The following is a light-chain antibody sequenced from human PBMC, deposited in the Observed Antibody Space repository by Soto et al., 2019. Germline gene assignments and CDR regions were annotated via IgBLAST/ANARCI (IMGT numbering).Light chain of an antibody. J-gene: IGLJ3*02. V-gene: IGLV1-44*01. CDR3: SSWDDSQNVVL. CDR1: SSNIGSNT. Sequence: QAVLTQPPSASGTPGQRVTISCSGSSSNIGSNTVNWYQQLPGTAPKLRIYYTDQRPSGVPDRFSRSKSGTSASLAISGLQSEDEADYYCSSWDDSQNVVLFGGGTKLTV. CDR2: YTD.